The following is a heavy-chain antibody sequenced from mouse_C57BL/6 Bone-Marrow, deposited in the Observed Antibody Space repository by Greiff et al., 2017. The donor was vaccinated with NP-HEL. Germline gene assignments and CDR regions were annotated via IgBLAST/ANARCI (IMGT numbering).Heavy chain of an antibody. V-gene: IGHV1-64*01. Sequence: QVQLQQPGAELVKPGASVKLSCKASGYTFTSYWMHWVKLRPGQGLEWIGMIHPNSGSTNYNEKFKSKATLTVDKSSSTAYMQLSSLTSEDSAVYYCARRSDYEGAWFAYWGQGTLVTVSA. CDR2: IHPNSGST. J-gene: IGHJ3*01. CDR3: ARRSDYEGAWFAY. D-gene: IGHD2-4*01. CDR1: GYTFTSYW.